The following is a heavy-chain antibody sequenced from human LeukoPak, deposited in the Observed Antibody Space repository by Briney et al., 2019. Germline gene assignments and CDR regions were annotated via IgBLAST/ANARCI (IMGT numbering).Heavy chain of an antibody. CDR3: ASNTMVRGVIITGS. D-gene: IGHD3-10*01. CDR1: GFTFSDHY. V-gene: IGHV3-21*01. J-gene: IGHJ5*02. Sequence: GGSLRLSCAASGFTFSDHYMDWVRQAPGKGLEWVSSISSSSSYIYYADSVKGRFTISRDNAKNSLYLQMNSLRAEDTAVYYCASNTMVRGVIITGSWGQGTLVTVSS. CDR2: ISSSSSYI.